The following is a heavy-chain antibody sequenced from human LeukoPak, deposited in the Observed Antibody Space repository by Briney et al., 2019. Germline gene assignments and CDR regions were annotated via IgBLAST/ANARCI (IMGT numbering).Heavy chain of an antibody. CDR3: ARAVSSGWYSTYYYYGMDV. J-gene: IGHJ6*02. V-gene: IGHV1-46*01. D-gene: IGHD6-19*01. Sequence: EASVKVSCKASGYTFTSYYMHWVRQAPGQGLEWMGIINPSGGSTSYTQKFQGRVTMTRDTSTSTVYMELSSLRSEDTAVYYCARAVSSGWYSTYYYYGMDVWGQGTTVTVSS. CDR1: GYTFTSYY. CDR2: INPSGGST.